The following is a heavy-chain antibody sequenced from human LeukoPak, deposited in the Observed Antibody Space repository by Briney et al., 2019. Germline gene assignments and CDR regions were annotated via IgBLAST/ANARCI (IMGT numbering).Heavy chain of an antibody. V-gene: IGHV4-34*01. CDR2: INHSGST. D-gene: IGHD1-1*01. J-gene: IGHJ4*02. CDR1: GGSFSGNF. Sequence: PSETLSLTCAVYGGSFSGNFWSWIRQPPGKGLEWIGEINHSGSTNYNPSLKSRVTISVGTSKNQFSLQLSSVTAADTAVYYCARVGDWNDLVYWGQGTLVTVSS. CDR3: ARVGDWNDLVY.